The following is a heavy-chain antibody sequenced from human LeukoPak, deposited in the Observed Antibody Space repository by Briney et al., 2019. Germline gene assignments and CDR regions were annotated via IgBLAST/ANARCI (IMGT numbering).Heavy chain of an antibody. CDR3: AKGGHSSGWFDY. Sequence: GRSLRLSCAASGFTFSSYGMHWVRQAPGKGLEWVAVISYDGSNKYYADSVKGRFTISRDNSKNTLYLQMNSLRAEDTAVYYCAKGGHSSGWFDYWGQGTLVTVSS. V-gene: IGHV3-30*18. CDR2: ISYDGSNK. D-gene: IGHD6-19*01. CDR1: GFTFSSYG. J-gene: IGHJ4*02.